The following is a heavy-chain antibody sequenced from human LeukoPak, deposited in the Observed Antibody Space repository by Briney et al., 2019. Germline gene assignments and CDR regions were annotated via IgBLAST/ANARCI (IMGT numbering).Heavy chain of an antibody. CDR1: GYSLTNHY. CDR3: ARGPAAVHP. V-gene: IGHV4-34*12. J-gene: IGHJ5*02. CDR2: VLHTGST. D-gene: IGHD6-13*01. Sequence: SETLSLTCAVHGYSLTNHYWIWIRQPPGKGLEWIAEVLHTGSTNCNPSFKSRVTVPVDTSKNQFFLNLTSVTAADTAVYYCARGPAAVHPWGRGILVTVSS.